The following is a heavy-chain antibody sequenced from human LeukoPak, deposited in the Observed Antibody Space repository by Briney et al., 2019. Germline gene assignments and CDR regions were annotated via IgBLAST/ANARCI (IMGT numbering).Heavy chain of an antibody. CDR3: AKRVNGAFDI. CDR2: INTDGSNT. Sequence: GGSLRLSCAASGFSFGSYDMNWVRQAPGKGLDYVSTINTDGSNTWYADSVKGRFTISRDNSKSTVFLQMNNLRHEDTATYYCAKRVNGAFDIWGQGTMVSVSS. CDR1: GFSFGSYD. J-gene: IGHJ3*02. V-gene: IGHV3-23*01.